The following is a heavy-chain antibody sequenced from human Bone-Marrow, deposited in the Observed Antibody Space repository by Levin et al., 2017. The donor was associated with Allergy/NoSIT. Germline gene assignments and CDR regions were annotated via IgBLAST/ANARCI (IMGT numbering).Heavy chain of an antibody. Sequence: KGLEWVSAVTGSGGNTFYADSVKGRFTISRDNSKNMVYLQMNSLSAADTAVYYCAREYFGYCSGGSCLYWGQGTLVTVSS. J-gene: IGHJ4*02. CDR2: VTGSGGNT. V-gene: IGHV3-23*01. CDR3: AREYFGYCSGGSCLY. D-gene: IGHD2-15*01.